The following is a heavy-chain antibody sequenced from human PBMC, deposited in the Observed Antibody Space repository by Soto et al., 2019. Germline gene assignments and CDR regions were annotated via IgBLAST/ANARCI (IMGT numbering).Heavy chain of an antibody. CDR1: GGTFSSYT. CDR2: IIPILGIA. CDR3: ARGYQLPDDAFDI. Sequence: QVQLVQSGAEVKKPGSSVKVSCKASGGTFSSYTISWVRQAPGQGLEWMGRIIPILGIANYAQKFQGRVTITADKSTSTAYMELSSLRSEATAVYYCARGYQLPDDAFDIWGQGTMVTVSS. V-gene: IGHV1-69*02. J-gene: IGHJ3*02. D-gene: IGHD2-2*01.